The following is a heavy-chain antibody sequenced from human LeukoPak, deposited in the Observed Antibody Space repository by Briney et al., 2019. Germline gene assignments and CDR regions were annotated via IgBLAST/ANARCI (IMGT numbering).Heavy chain of an antibody. J-gene: IGHJ3*02. CDR1: GFAFNSYW. D-gene: IGHD3-10*01. CDR2: ISSSGSTI. CDR3: ASLWFGEPSDAFDI. V-gene: IGHV3-48*04. Sequence: GGSLRLSCAASGFAFNSYWMTWVRQAQGKGLEWVSYISSSGSTIYYADSVKGRFTISRDNAKNSLYLQMNSLRAEDTAVYYCASLWFGEPSDAFDIWGQGTMVTVSS.